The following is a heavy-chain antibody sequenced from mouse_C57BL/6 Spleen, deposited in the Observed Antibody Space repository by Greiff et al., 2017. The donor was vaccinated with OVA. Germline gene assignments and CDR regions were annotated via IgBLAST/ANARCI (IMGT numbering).Heavy chain of an antibody. CDR2: ISSGGDYI. D-gene: IGHD1-1*01. Sequence: EVQRVESGEGLVKPGGSLKLSCAASGFTFSSYAMSWVRQTPEKRLEWVAYISSGGDYIYYADTVKGRFTISRDNARNTLYLQMSSLKSEDTAMYYCTRGGSTVSYFDVWGTGTTVTVSS. V-gene: IGHV5-9-1*02. CDR1: GFTFSSYA. J-gene: IGHJ1*03. CDR3: TRGGSTVSYFDV.